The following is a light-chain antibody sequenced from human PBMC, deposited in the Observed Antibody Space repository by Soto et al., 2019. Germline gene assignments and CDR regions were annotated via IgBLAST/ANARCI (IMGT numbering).Light chain of an antibody. V-gene: IGKV1-39*01. J-gene: IGKJ4*01. CDR2: AAS. CDR1: QSISSY. Sequence: DIQMTQSPSTLSASVGDRVAITCRASQSISSYLNWYQQKPGKAPKVLIYAASNLQSGVPSRFSGSGSGTDFNLTISRLEPEDFAVYYCQQRSNWPLTLGGGTKVDI. CDR3: QQRSNWPLT.